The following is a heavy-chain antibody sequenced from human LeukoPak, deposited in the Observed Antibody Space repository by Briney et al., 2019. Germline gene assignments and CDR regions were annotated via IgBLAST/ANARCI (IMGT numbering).Heavy chain of an antibody. CDR3: ARHRSEAAFDL. D-gene: IGHD3-10*01. CDR1: GFTFSNIY. CDR2: IYTGGST. Sequence: GGSLRLSCEVSGFTFSNIYMSWVRQAPGKGLEWVSIIYTGGSTYYADSVKGRFTISRDNSKNTLYLQLNSLRAEDTAVYYCARHRSEAAFDLWGQGTLVTVSS. V-gene: IGHV3-66*04. J-gene: IGHJ4*02.